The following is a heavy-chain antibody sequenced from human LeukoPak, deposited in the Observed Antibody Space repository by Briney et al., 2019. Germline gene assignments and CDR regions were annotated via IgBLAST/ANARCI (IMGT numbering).Heavy chain of an antibody. CDR1: DDSISSSSYY. CDR3: ATSPMWFGELFGSYYMDV. J-gene: IGHJ6*03. Sequence: PSETLSLTCTVSDDSISSSSYYWGWVRQPPGTGLEWIGSIYYSGSTYYNPSLKSRVTISVDTSKNQFSLKLSSVTAADTAVYYCATSPMWFGELFGSYYMDVWGKGTTVTISS. V-gene: IGHV4-39*07. D-gene: IGHD3-10*01. CDR2: IYYSGST.